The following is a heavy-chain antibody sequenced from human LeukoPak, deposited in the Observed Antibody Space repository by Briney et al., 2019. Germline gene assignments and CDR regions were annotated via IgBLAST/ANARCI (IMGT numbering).Heavy chain of an antibody. CDR3: AREGRSTSVWCSGGSCYDFDY. V-gene: IGHV3-21*01. Sequence: GGSLRLSCAASGFTFSTYNMNWVRQPPGKGLEWVSSISNTTNEMYYADSVKGRFTISRNNAKNSLYLQMNSLRAEDTAVYYCAREGRSTSVWCSGGSCYDFDYWGQGVLVTVSS. CDR1: GFTFSTYN. J-gene: IGHJ4*02. D-gene: IGHD2-15*01. CDR2: ISNTTNEM.